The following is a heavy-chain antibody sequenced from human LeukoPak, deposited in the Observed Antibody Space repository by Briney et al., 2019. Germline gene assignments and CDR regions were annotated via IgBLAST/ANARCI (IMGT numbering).Heavy chain of an antibody. V-gene: IGHV4-4*07. D-gene: IGHD3-16*01. CDR1: GGSINRYY. J-gene: IGHJ3*02. CDR2: IYSTGST. Sequence: PSETLSLTCTVSGGSINRYYWTWIRQLAGKGLEWIGRIYSTGSTNYNPSLKSRVTMSVDTSKNHFSLNLNSVTAADTAVYYCARHLGAQSLIAFDIWGRGTMVTVSS. CDR3: ARHLGAQSLIAFDI.